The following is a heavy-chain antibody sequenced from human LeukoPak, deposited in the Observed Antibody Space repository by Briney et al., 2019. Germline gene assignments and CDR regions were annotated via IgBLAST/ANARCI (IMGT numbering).Heavy chain of an antibody. CDR2: ISTYNGNT. CDR3: ARDFYRGKGTLSNNWHGF. V-gene: IGHV1-18*01. Sequence: EASVNVSCKASGYSFTGYGISWVRLAPGQGLEWMGWISTYNGNTIYAQKHQGRVTMTRDTSTTTVHMDLRSLRSDDTAVYFCARDFYRGKGTLSNNWHGFWGQGTRVIVSS. D-gene: IGHD3-16*01. CDR1: GYSFTGYG. J-gene: IGHJ5*01.